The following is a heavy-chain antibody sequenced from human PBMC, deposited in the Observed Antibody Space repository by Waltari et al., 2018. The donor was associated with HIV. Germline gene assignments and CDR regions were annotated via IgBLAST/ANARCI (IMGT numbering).Heavy chain of an antibody. Sequence: QVQLVESGGGVVQPGRSLRLSCAASGFTFSSYAMHWVRQAPGKGLEWVAVISYYGENKYYADSVKGRFTISRDNSKNTLYLQMNSLRAEDTAVYYCAKGASGWSPGYWGQGTLVTVSS. CDR1: GFTFSSYA. J-gene: IGHJ4*02. V-gene: IGHV3-30*18. CDR2: ISYYGENK. D-gene: IGHD6-19*01. CDR3: AKGASGWSPGY.